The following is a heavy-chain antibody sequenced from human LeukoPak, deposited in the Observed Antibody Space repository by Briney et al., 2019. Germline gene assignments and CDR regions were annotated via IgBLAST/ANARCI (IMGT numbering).Heavy chain of an antibody. D-gene: IGHD2-15*01. J-gene: IGHJ4*02. Sequence: SETLSLTFSLYGGSFSGYYWSWIRQPPGKGLEWIGEINHSGSTNYNPSLKSRVTISADTSKNQFSLKLSSVTAADTAVYYCAALAGYCSGGSCYRGRVLKDYWGQGTLVTVSS. CDR1: GGSFSGYY. CDR2: INHSGST. V-gene: IGHV4-34*01. CDR3: AALAGYCSGGSCYRGRVLKDY.